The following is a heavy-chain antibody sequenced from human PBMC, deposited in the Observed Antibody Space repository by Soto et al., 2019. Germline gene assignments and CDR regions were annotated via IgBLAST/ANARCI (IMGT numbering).Heavy chain of an antibody. D-gene: IGHD1-26*01. CDR2: INAGNGNT. Sequence: ASVKVSCKASGYTSTSYAMHWVRQAPGQRLEWMGWINAGNGNTKYSQKFQGRVTITRDTSASTAYMELSSLRSEDTAVYYCARDLLYSNPTGDYYYYYGMDVWGQGTTVTVSS. J-gene: IGHJ6*02. CDR1: GYTSTSYA. V-gene: IGHV1-3*01. CDR3: ARDLLYSNPTGDYYYYYGMDV.